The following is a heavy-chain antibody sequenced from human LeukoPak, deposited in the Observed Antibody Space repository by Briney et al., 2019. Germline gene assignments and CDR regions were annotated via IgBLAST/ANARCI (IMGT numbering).Heavy chain of an antibody. Sequence: SETLSLTCTVSGGSITSYYWSWIRQPAGKGLEWIGRIYSSGSTNYNPSLRSRVTMSVDTSKNLFSLKLTSVTAADTAVYYCAGYSYGRFDYWGQGTLVTVSS. CDR1: GGSITSYY. V-gene: IGHV4-4*07. CDR2: IYSSGST. J-gene: IGHJ4*02. D-gene: IGHD5-18*01. CDR3: AGYSYGRFDY.